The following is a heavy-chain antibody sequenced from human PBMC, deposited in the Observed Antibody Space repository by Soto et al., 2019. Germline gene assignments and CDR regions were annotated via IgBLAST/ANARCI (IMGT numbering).Heavy chain of an antibody. Sequence: GASVKVSCKASGYTFTGYYMHWVRQAPGQGLEWMGWINPNSGGTNYAQKFQGWVTMTRDTSISTAYMELSRLRSDDTAVYYCARDKCSSTSCYLRNWFDPWGQGTLVTVSS. CDR1: GYTFTGYY. CDR2: INPNSGGT. V-gene: IGHV1-2*04. D-gene: IGHD2-2*01. CDR3: ARDKCSSTSCYLRNWFDP. J-gene: IGHJ5*02.